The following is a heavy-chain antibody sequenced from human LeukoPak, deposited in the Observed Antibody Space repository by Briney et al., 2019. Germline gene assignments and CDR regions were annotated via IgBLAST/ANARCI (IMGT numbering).Heavy chain of an antibody. V-gene: IGHV4-34*01. J-gene: IGHJ5*02. CDR1: GGSFSGYY. CDR3: ARKRPSYHQNNWFDP. Sequence: SETLSLTCAVYGGSFSGYYWSWIRQPPGKGLEWIGEINHSGSTNYSPSLKSRVTISVDTSKNQFSLKLSSVTAADTAVYYCARKRPSYHQNNWFDPWGQGTLVTVSS. CDR2: INHSGST. D-gene: IGHD1-1*01.